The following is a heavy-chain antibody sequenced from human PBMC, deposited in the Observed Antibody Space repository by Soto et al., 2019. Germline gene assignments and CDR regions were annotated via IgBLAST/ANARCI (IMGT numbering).Heavy chain of an antibody. CDR2: IKSKTDGGTT. V-gene: IGHV3-15*01. Sequence: EVQLVESGGGLVKPGGSLRLSCAASGFTFSNAWMSWVRQAPGKGLEWVGRIKSKTDGGTTDYAAPVKGRFTISREDSKNTLYLQMNSLKTEDTAVYYCTTGCDCSGGSCYWAEDAFDIWGQGTMVTVSS. CDR3: TTGCDCSGGSCYWAEDAFDI. J-gene: IGHJ3*02. CDR1: GFTFSNAW. D-gene: IGHD2-15*01.